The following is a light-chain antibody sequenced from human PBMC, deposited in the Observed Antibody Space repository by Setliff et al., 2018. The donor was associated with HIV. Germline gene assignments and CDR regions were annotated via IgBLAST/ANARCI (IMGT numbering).Light chain of an antibody. CDR1: SSDVGGHNY. V-gene: IGLV2-14*03. J-gene: IGLJ1*01. CDR3: CSYANNVYV. Sequence: QSVLTQPASVSGSPGQSITISCTGTSSDVGGHNYVSWYVKHPGEGPKLLIYDVSQRPSGVPDRFSGSQSGNTASLTISGLRVEDESDYYCCSYANNVYVFGSGTKVTV. CDR2: DVS.